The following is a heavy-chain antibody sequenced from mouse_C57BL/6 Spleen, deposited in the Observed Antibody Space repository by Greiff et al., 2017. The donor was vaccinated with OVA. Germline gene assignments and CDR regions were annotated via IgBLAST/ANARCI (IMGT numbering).Heavy chain of an antibody. CDR2: INPSTGGT. V-gene: IGHV1-42*01. CDR1: GYSFTGYY. J-gene: IGHJ3*01. Sequence: VQLQQSGPELVKPGASVKISCKASGYSFTGYYMNWVKQSPEKSLEWIGEINPSTGGTNYNQKFKAKATLTVDKSSSTAYMQLRSLTSEDSAVEYCARSSGAWFDYWGQGTLVTVSA. CDR3: ARSSGAWFDY.